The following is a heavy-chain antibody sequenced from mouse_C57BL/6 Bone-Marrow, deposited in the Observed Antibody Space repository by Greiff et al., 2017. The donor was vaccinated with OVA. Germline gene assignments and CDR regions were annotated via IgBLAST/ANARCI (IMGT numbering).Heavy chain of an antibody. Sequence: QVQLKQPGAELVKPGASVKLSCKASGYTFTSYWMHWVKQRPGQGLEWIGMIHPNSGSTNYNEKFKSKATLTVDKSSSTAYMQLSSLTSEDSAVYYCARTDYGSSPYFDYWGQGTTLTVSS. CDR3: ARTDYGSSPYFDY. D-gene: IGHD1-1*01. CDR2: IHPNSGST. CDR1: GYTFTSYW. J-gene: IGHJ2*01. V-gene: IGHV1-64*01.